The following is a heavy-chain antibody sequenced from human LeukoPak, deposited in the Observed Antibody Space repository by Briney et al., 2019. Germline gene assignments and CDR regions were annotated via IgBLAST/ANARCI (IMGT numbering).Heavy chain of an antibody. Sequence: SETLSLTCTVSGGSISSGGYYWSWIRQPPGKGLEWIGYIYHSGSTYYNPSLKSRVTISVDRSKNQFSLKLSSVTAADTAVYYCAREYYDSSGSAGIDYWGQGTLVTVSS. D-gene: IGHD3-22*01. V-gene: IGHV4-30-2*01. CDR2: IYHSGST. CDR1: GGSISSGGYY. CDR3: AREYYDSSGSAGIDY. J-gene: IGHJ4*02.